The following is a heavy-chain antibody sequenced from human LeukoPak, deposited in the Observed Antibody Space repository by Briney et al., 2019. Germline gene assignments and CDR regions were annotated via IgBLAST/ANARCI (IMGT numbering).Heavy chain of an antibody. CDR3: ARGRDTALNYFDL. CDR2: ISTSGSP. Sequence: SETLSLTCKVSGGSIIRYHWSWIRQPAGKGLEWIGRISTSGSPNYSPSLMSRVTMSVDTSKNQLSLKLSSVTAADTAVYYCARGRDTALNYFDLWGRGTLVTVSS. J-gene: IGHJ2*01. CDR1: GGSIIRYH. D-gene: IGHD5-18*01. V-gene: IGHV4-4*07.